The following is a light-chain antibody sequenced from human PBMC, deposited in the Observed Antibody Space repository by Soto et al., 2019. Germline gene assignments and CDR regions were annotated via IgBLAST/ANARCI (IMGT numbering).Light chain of an antibody. V-gene: IGLV2-14*01. CDR3: SSYTPSNTLGV. CDR1: SNDVGDYNY. J-gene: IGLJ1*01. CDR2: EVG. Sequence: QSALTQPASVSGSPGQSITISCTGTSNDVGDYNYVSWYQQHPGEAPKLMIYEVGNRPSGVSNRFSGSKSGNTASLTISGLQAEDEADYYCSSYTPSNTLGVFGTGTKLTVL.